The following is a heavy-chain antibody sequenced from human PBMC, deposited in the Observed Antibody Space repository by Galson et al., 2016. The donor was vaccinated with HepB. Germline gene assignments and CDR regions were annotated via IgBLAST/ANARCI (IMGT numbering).Heavy chain of an antibody. J-gene: IGHJ6*02. CDR3: AREYGRSSWVNNYYGLDV. D-gene: IGHD6-6*01. CDR2: ISAYSGNT. CDR1: GYTFTSYG. V-gene: IGHV1-18*01. Sequence: SVKVSCKASGYTFTSYGISWVRQAPGQGFEWMGWISAYSGNTNYAQKLQGRVTLTTDTSTSTAYMELRSLRSDDTAVYYCAREYGRSSWVNNYYGLDVWGQGTTVSVSS.